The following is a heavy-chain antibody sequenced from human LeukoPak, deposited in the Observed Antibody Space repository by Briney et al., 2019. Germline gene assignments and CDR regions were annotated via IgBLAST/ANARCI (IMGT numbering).Heavy chain of an antibody. Sequence: SETLSLTCTVSGYSITSAYYWSWIRQPAGKGLEWIGRIYTSGSTNYNPSLKSRVTISVDTSKNQFSLKLSSVTAADTAVYYCARQSSLNWFDPWGQGTLVTVSS. CDR1: GYSITSAYY. V-gene: IGHV4-4*07. CDR3: ARQSSLNWFDP. CDR2: IYTSGST. D-gene: IGHD6-13*01. J-gene: IGHJ5*02.